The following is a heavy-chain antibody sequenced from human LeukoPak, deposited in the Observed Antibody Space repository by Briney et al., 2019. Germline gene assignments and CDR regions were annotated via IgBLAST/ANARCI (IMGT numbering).Heavy chain of an antibody. CDR2: IYTSGST. J-gene: IGHJ6*02. CDR1: GRSISSYY. CDR3: ARDPSYYDILTGYSPYYGMDV. D-gene: IGHD3-9*01. V-gene: IGHV4-4*07. Sequence: SETLSLTCTVSGRSISSYYWSWIRQTAGKGLEWIGRIYTSGSTNYNPSLKSRVTMSVDTSKNQFSLKLSSVTAADTAVYYCARDPSYYDILTGYSPYYGMDVWGQGTTVTVSS.